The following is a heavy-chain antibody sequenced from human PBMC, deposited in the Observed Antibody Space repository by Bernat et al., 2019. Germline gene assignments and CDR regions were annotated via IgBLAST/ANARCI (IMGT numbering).Heavy chain of an antibody. CDR2: INHRGST. Sequence: QVQLQQRGAGLLKPSETLSLTCAVYGGAFSGYYLSWIRQPPGKGLEWIGEINHRGSTNYNPSVKSRVTITVDTSKNQFSLKLSSVTAADTAVYYCARGLRWPQYYFDYWGQGTLVTVAS. V-gene: IGHV4-34*01. CDR1: GGAFSGYY. J-gene: IGHJ4*02. D-gene: IGHD4-23*01. CDR3: ARGLRWPQYYFDY.